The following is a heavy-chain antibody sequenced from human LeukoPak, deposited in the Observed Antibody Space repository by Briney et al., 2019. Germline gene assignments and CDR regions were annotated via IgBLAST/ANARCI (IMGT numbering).Heavy chain of an antibody. Sequence: SETLSLTCTVSGGSISSYYWSWIRQPPGKGLEWIGYIYYSGSTNYNPSLKSRITISVVTSKNQFSLKLSSVTASDTAVYYCASTLYGDYGFDAFDIWGQGTMVTVSS. CDR2: IYYSGST. CDR1: GGSISSYY. CDR3: ASTLYGDYGFDAFDI. D-gene: IGHD4-17*01. J-gene: IGHJ3*02. V-gene: IGHV4-59*01.